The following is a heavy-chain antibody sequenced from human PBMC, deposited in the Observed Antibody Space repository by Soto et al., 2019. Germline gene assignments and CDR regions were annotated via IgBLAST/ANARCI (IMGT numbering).Heavy chain of an antibody. J-gene: IGHJ6*02. CDR2: IYPGDSDT. CDR1: GYTFTNYW. V-gene: IGHV5-51*01. CDR3: AASIFYYGMDV. Sequence: GESVKISCXGSGYTFTNYWIGWVRQMPGKGPEWMGIIYPGDSDTKYNPSFQGQVTISADKSTTTTYLQWSSLKASDTAIYYCAASIFYYGMDVWGQGTTVTVSS.